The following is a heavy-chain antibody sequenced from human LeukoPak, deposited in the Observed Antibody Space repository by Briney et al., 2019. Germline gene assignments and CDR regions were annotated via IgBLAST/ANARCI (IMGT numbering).Heavy chain of an antibody. Sequence: GGSLRLSCAASGFTFSSYVMRWVRQAPGKGLEWVSTIDGSGVGTYYADSVKGRFTISRDSSKSTLYLHMNSLRAEDTTVYYCTKGAAAGPKYFQHWGQGTLVTVSS. CDR2: IDGSGVGT. CDR1: GFTFSSYV. CDR3: TKGAAAGPKYFQH. V-gene: IGHV3-23*01. D-gene: IGHD6-13*01. J-gene: IGHJ1*01.